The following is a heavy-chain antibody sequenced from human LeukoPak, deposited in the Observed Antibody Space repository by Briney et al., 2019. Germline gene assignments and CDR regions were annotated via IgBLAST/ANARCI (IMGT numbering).Heavy chain of an antibody. D-gene: IGHD1-26*01. J-gene: IGHJ4*02. CDR2: IYYSGST. V-gene: IGHV4-59*01. CDR3: AGIVGATTALDY. CDR1: GGSISSYY. Sequence: SETLSLTCTVSGGSISSYYWSWIRQPPGKGLEWIGYIYYSGSTNYNPSLKSRVTISVDTSKNQFSLKLSSVTAADTAVYYCAGIVGATTALDYWGQGTLVTVSS.